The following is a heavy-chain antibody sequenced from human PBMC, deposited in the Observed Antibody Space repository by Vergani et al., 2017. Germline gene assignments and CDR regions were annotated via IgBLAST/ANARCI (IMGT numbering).Heavy chain of an antibody. CDR3: AELYGDDGYSPF. D-gene: IGHD5-18*01. CDR2: ISGSGGFT. V-gene: IGHV3-23*01. Sequence: EVQLSESGGKLVQPGGSLRLSCVASGFSFTNFAMTWVRQAPGEGLEWVSGISGSGGFTYYADSVKGRFTISRDNSKNTTFLQMSSLRVEDTAIYYCAELYGDDGYSPFWGQGTLVTVSS. J-gene: IGHJ4*02. CDR1: GFSFTNFA.